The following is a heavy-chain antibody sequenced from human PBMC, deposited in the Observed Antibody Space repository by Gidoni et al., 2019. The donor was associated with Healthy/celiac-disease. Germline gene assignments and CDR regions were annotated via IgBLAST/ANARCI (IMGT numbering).Heavy chain of an antibody. J-gene: IGHJ5*02. V-gene: IGHV3-30*03. CDR3: AREAAAGFMGWFDP. Sequence: QVQLVESGGGVVQPGRSLRLSCAASGFTFSSYGRHWVRQAPGKVLEWVEFISYDGSNKYYADSVKGRFTISRDNSKNTLYLQMNSLRAEDTAVYYCAREAAAGFMGWFDPWGQGTLVTVSS. CDR1: GFTFSSYG. CDR2: ISYDGSNK. D-gene: IGHD6-13*01.